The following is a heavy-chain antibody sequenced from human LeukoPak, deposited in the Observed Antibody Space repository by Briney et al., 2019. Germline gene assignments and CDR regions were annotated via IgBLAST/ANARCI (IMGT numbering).Heavy chain of an antibody. Sequence: GASVKVSCKASGYTFTSYGISWVRQAPGQGLEWMGWISAYNGNTNYAQKLQGRVTMTTDTSTSTAYMELRSLRSDDTAVYYCARTLWFGEPAGGMDVWGQGTTVTVSS. CDR3: ARTLWFGEPAGGMDV. J-gene: IGHJ6*02. CDR1: GYTFTSYG. D-gene: IGHD3-10*01. V-gene: IGHV1-18*01. CDR2: ISAYNGNT.